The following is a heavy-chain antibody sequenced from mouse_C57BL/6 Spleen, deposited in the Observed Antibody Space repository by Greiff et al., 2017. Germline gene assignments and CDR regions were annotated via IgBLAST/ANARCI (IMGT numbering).Heavy chain of an antibody. J-gene: IGHJ3*01. CDR2: ISYDGSN. D-gene: IGHD1-1*01. Sequence: VQLQQSGPGLVKPSQSLSLTCSVTGYSITSGYYWNWIRQFPGNKLEWMGYISYDGSNNYNPSLKNRISITRDTSKNQFFLKLNSVTTEDTATYYCARDRGLRYPFAYWGQGTLVTVSA. V-gene: IGHV3-6*01. CDR1: GYSITSGYY. CDR3: ARDRGLRYPFAY.